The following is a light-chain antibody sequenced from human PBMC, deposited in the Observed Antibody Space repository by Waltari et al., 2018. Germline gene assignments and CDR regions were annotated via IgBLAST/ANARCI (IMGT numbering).Light chain of an antibody. Sequence: DVVMTQSPLSLSITPGQPASISCRSSQSFVHSDGNTYLSWYQQKPGQPPRLLIYKVSSRDSGVPDRFSGSGAGTDFTLKISRVEAEDVGVYYCGQGTKIPYSFGQGTKVEIK. CDR3: GQGTKIPYS. CDR2: KVS. V-gene: IGKV2-30*02. CDR1: QSFVHSDGNTY. J-gene: IGKJ2*03.